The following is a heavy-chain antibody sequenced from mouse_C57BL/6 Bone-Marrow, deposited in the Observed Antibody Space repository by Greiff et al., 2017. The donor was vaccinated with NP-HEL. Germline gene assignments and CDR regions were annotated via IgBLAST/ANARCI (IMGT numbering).Heavy chain of an antibody. CDR3: ARMDPFDY. Sequence: QVTLKVCGPGILQPSQTLSLTCSFSGFSLSTFGMGVGWIRQPTGKGLEWLAHIWWDDDMYYNTSLKSRPLISKESSKTPVFLKNANVDNADTATYYCARMDPFDYWGQGTTLTVSS. V-gene: IGHV8-8*01. CDR1: GFSLSTFGMG. J-gene: IGHJ2*01. CDR2: IWWDDDM.